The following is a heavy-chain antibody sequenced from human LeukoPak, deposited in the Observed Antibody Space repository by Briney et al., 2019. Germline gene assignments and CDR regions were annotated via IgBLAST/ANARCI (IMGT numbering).Heavy chain of an antibody. CDR1: GYSISSGYY. CDR2: IYHSGST. D-gene: IGHD3-22*01. Sequence: SETLSLTCTVSGYSISSGYYWGWIRQPPGKGLEWIASIYHSGSTYYNPSLRSRVTISIDTSKNQFSLKLSSVTAADTAVYYCAGKYFYDVSGYFYVDCWGQGTLVTVSS. CDR3: AGKYFYDVSGYFYVDC. J-gene: IGHJ4*02. V-gene: IGHV4-38-2*02.